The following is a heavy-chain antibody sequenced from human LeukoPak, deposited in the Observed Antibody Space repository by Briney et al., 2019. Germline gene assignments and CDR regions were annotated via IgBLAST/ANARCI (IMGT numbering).Heavy chain of an antibody. D-gene: IGHD5-12*01. J-gene: IGHJ4*02. CDR3: VKGRGYTGYDASLLDY. CDR2: IWYDGSKK. V-gene: IGHV3-33*06. CDR1: GFSFRTYG. Sequence: AGGSLRLSCVASGFSFRTYGMHWVRQAPGKGLEWVAVIWYDGSKKYYADSVKGRFTISRDNSKNTLFLQMDRLRADDTAVYYCVKGRGYTGYDASLLDYWGQGTLVTVSS.